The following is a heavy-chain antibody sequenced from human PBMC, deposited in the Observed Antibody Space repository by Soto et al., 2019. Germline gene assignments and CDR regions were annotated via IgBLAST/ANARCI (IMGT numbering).Heavy chain of an antibody. Sequence: QIQLVQSGAEVKKPGTSVKISCEVSGFTFSTSAVQWVRQARGQRLEWIGWIVFGSGNTGYSRQFQERVIITRDVSTRTAYMEMSSLRSNDTAVYYCAADPYPNNLFGPWGQGTLVTVSS. J-gene: IGHJ5*02. V-gene: IGHV1-58*01. CDR3: AADPYPNNLFGP. CDR1: GFTFSTSA. CDR2: IVFGSGNT.